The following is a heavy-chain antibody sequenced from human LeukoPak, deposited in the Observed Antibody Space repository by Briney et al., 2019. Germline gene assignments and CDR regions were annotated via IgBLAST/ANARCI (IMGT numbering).Heavy chain of an antibody. V-gene: IGHV3-23*01. CDR3: AKCRDDSSGWLFSTNKKDNWFDP. CDR1: GFTFSSYA. J-gene: IGHJ5*02. Sequence: GGSLRLSCAASGFTFSSYAMSWVRQAPGKGLEWVLAISGSGGSTYYADSVKGRFTISRDNSKNTLYLQMNSLRAEDTAVYYCAKCRDDSSGWLFSTNKKDNWFDPWGQGTLVTVSS. CDR2: ISGSGGST. D-gene: IGHD6-19*01.